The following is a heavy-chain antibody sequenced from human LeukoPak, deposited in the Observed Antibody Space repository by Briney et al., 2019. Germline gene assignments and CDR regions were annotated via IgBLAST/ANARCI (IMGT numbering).Heavy chain of an antibody. CDR1: GFTFSSYE. CDR3: ARVYSSGWSY. V-gene: IGHV3-48*03. D-gene: IGHD6-19*01. J-gene: IGHJ4*02. CDR2: ISSSGSTI. Sequence: SGGSLRLSCAASGFTFSSYEMNWVHQAPGKGLEWVSCISSSGSTIYYADSVKGRFTISRDNAKKSLYLQMNSLRAEDTAVYYCARVYSSGWSYWGQGTLVTVSS.